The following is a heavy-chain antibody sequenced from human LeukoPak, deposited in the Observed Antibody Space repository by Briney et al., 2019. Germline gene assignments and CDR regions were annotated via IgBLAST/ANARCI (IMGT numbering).Heavy chain of an antibody. CDR2: ISGSGGST. D-gene: IGHD3-3*01. V-gene: IGHV3-23*01. CDR3: AKVSSLTIVSHAFDI. J-gene: IGHJ3*02. CDR1: GFTFSSYA. Sequence: GGSLRLSCAASGFTFSSYAMSWVRQAPGKGLEGVSAISGSGGSTYYADSVKGRFTISRDNSKNTLYLQMNSLRAEDTAVYYCAKVSSLTIVSHAFDIWGQGTMVTVSS.